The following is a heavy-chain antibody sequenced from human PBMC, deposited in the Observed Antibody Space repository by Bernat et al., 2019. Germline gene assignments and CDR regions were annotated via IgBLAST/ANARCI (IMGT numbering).Heavy chain of an antibody. CDR3: ARHHPDGLRFLEGLYYFDY. V-gene: IGHV3-66*04. CDR2: IYSGGST. CDR1: GFTVSSNY. Sequence: EVQLVESGGGLVQPGGSLRLSCAASGFTVSSNYMSWVRQAPGKGLEWVSVIYSGGSTYYADSVKGRFTISRDNSKNTLYLQMNSLRAEDTAVYYCARHHPDGLRFLEGLYYFDYWGQGTLVTVSS. D-gene: IGHD3-3*01. J-gene: IGHJ4*02.